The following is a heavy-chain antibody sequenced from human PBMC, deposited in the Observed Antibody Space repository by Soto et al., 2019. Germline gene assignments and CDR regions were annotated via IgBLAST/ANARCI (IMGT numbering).Heavy chain of an antibody. Sequence: QVQLQESGPGLVKPSETLSLTCTVSGGSISSYYWSWIRQPPGKGLEWIGYIYYSGSTNYNPSLKSRVTLPVVTCXNQFSLKLNSMTAADTAVYYCARHNYGSGSTYFDYWGQGTLVTVSS. CDR1: GGSISSYY. V-gene: IGHV4-59*08. J-gene: IGHJ4*02. CDR2: IYYSGST. CDR3: ARHNYGSGSTYFDY. D-gene: IGHD3-10*01.